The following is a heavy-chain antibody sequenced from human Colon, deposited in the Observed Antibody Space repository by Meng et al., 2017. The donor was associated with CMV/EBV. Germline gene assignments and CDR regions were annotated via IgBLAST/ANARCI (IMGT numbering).Heavy chain of an antibody. V-gene: IGHV2-5*01. Sequence: SGPTLVKPTQTITLTCTFSGFSLSTSGVGVGWIRQPPGKALEWLALIYWNDDKRYSPSLKSRLTITKDTSKNQVVLTMTNMDPVDTATYYCAHIRIFGVVIAPWGQGTLVTVSS. CDR2: IYWNDDK. CDR3: AHIRIFGVVIAP. D-gene: IGHD3-3*01. CDR1: GFSLSTSGVG. J-gene: IGHJ5*02.